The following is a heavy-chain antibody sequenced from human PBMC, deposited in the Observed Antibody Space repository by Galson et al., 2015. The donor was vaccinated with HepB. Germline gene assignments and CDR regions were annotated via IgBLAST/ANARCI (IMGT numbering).Heavy chain of an antibody. CDR1: GFTFSSYW. D-gene: IGHD2-15*01. Sequence: SLRLSCAASGFTFSSYWMHWVRQAPGKGLVWVSRINSDGSSTSYADSVKGRFTISRDNAKNTLYLQMNSLRAEDTAVYYCARVGYCSGGSCVHFDYWGQGTLVTVSS. V-gene: IGHV3-74*01. CDR2: INSDGSST. J-gene: IGHJ4*02. CDR3: ARVGYCSGGSCVHFDY.